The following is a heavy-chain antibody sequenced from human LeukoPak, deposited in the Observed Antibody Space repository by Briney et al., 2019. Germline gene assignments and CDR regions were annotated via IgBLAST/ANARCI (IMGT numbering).Heavy chain of an antibody. CDR2: ISAYNGDT. D-gene: IGHD3-3*01. V-gene: IGHV1-18*04. CDR3: ARARSPITIFGVVIMSLGMDV. CDR1: GYTFTSYG. J-gene: IGHJ4*02. Sequence: ASVKVSCKASGYTFTSYGISWVRQAPGQGLEWMGWISAYNGDTNYAQRIQGRVTMTRDTSTSTAYMELRSPRSDDTAVYYCARARSPITIFGVVIMSLGMDVWGQGTLVTVSS.